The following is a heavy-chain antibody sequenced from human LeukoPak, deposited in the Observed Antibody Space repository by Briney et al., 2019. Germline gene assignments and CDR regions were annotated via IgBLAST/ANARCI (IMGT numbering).Heavy chain of an antibody. Sequence: ASVEVSCKASGYTFTNSFMHWVRQAPGQGLEWMGIINPSGDNTWYAQKVQGRVTMTRDMATSTDYMEVSSLRSEDTAVYYCASDNSVGDSAWWFDPWGQGTLVTVSS. CDR1: GYTFTNSF. J-gene: IGHJ5*02. D-gene: IGHD5-12*01. CDR3: ASDNSVGDSAWWFDP. V-gene: IGHV1-46*01. CDR2: INPSGDNT.